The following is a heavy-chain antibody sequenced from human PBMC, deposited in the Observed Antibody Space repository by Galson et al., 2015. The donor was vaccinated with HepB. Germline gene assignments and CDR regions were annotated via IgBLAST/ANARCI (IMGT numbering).Heavy chain of an antibody. J-gene: IGHJ6*03. Sequence: SLRLSCAASGFTFSSYWMSWVRQAPGKGLEWVANIKQDGSEKYYVDSVKGRFTISRDNAKNSLYLQMNSLRAEDTAVYYCAREAAAGVELVSYYYMDVWGKGTTVTVSS. D-gene: IGHD6-13*01. CDR1: GFTFSSYW. CDR2: IKQDGSEK. CDR3: AREAAAGVELVSYYYMDV. V-gene: IGHV3-7*01.